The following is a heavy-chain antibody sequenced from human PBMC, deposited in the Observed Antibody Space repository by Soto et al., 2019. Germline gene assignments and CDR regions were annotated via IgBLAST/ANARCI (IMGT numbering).Heavy chain of an antibody. J-gene: IGHJ3*02. Sequence: SETLSLTCAVYGGSFSGYYWSWIRQPPGKGLEWIGEINHSGSTNYNPSLKSRVTISVDTSKNQFSLKLSSVTAADTAVYYCARGPSLESSGSYFAFDIWGQGTMVTVSS. CDR1: GGSFSGYY. CDR3: ARGPSLESSGSYFAFDI. D-gene: IGHD3-10*01. CDR2: INHSGST. V-gene: IGHV4-34*01.